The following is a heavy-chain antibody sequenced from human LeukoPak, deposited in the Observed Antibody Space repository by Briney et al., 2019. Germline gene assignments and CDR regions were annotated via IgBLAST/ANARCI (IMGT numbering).Heavy chain of an antibody. V-gene: IGHV4-59*01. D-gene: IGHD3-3*01. CDR1: GGSISSYY. Sequence: SETLSLICTVSGGSISSYYWSWIRQPPGKGLEWIGYIYYSGSTNYNPSLKSRVTISVDTSKNQFSLKLSSVTAADTAVYYCARGYYDFWSGYSNPFDYWGQGTLVTVSS. J-gene: IGHJ4*02. CDR3: ARGYYDFWSGYSNPFDY. CDR2: IYYSGST.